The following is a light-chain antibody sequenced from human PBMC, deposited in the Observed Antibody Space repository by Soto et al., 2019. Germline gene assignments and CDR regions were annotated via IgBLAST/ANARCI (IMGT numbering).Light chain of an antibody. CDR2: KAS. Sequence: DIQLTQSPSTLSASVGERVTITCRASQSISSWLAWYQQKPGKAPKLLIYKASSVESGIPSRFSGSGSGTEFTLTISSLQPDDFATYYCQQYNNYSRTFGQGTKLEIK. V-gene: IGKV1-5*03. J-gene: IGKJ2*01. CDR3: QQYNNYSRT. CDR1: QSISSW.